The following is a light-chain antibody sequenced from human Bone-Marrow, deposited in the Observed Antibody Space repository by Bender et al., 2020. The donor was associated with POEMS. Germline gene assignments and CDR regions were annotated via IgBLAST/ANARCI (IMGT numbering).Light chain of an antibody. CDR3: GSYAPSTTLV. CDR1: RSDIGDYNY. Sequence: QSALTQPASVSGSPGQSVTITCTGSRSDIGDYNYVSWYQQLPGAAPKLLIYDVTYRPAGVSNRFSGSKSGNTASLGISGLRPEDEADYYCGSYAPSTTLVFGGGTKLTVL. CDR2: DVT. J-gene: IGLJ2*01. V-gene: IGLV2-14*03.